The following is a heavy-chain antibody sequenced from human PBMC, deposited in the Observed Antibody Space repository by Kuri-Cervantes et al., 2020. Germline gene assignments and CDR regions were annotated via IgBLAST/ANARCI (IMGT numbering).Heavy chain of an antibody. J-gene: IGHJ6*02. Sequence: ASVKVSCKASGYTFTSYGISWVRQAPGKGLEWMGGFDPEDGETIYAQKFQGRVTITEDTSSDTAYMELSSLRSEDTAVYYCATVYGSGRRNYYYGMDVWGQGTTVTVSS. V-gene: IGHV1-24*01. CDR3: ATVYGSGRRNYYYGMDV. CDR2: FDPEDGET. CDR1: GYTFTSYG. D-gene: IGHD3-10*01.